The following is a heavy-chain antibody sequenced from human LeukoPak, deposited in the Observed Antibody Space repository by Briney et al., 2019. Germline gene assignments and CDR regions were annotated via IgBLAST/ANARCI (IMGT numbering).Heavy chain of an antibody. J-gene: IGHJ4*02. CDR1: GYTFTSYG. D-gene: IGHD6-13*01. V-gene: IGHV1-18*01. Sequence: ASVKVSCKASGYTFTSYGISWVRQAPGQGLEWMGWISAYNGNTNYAQKLQGRVTMTTDTSTSTAYMELRSLRSDDTAVYYCASGRESSGIAAAGTLVDYWGQGTLVTVSS. CDR2: ISAYNGNT. CDR3: ASGRESSGIAAAGTLVDY.